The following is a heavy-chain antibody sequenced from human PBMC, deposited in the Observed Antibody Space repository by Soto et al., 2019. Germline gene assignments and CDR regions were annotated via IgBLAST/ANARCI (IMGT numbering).Heavy chain of an antibody. V-gene: IGHV4-30-4*01. CDR3: ARSVTTFIIFDY. CDR2: IYYSGST. CDR1: GGSISSGDYY. D-gene: IGHD4-17*01. Sequence: SETLSLTCTVSGGSISSGDYYWSWIRQPPGKGLEWIGYIYYSGSTYYNPSLKSRVTISVDTSKNQFSLKLSSVTAADTAVYYCARSVTTFIIFDYWGQGTLVTVSS. J-gene: IGHJ4*02.